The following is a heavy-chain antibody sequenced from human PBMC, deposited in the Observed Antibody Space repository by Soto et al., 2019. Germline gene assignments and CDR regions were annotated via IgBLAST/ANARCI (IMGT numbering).Heavy chain of an antibody. CDR3: ARGRTVRNYADDSSDYFYCWDY. D-gene: IGHD3-22*01. CDR1: SDSIRTFY. V-gene: IGHV4-59*01. Sequence: QSLTCTVSSDSIRTFYWGWMRQSPGKELEWIGYVYYTGSTNYNPSLKSRVTISVDRSKNQFSLKLTSANAADTAVYYCARGRTVRNYADDSSDYFYCWDYWGQGTQVTVSS. CDR2: VYYTGST. J-gene: IGHJ4*02.